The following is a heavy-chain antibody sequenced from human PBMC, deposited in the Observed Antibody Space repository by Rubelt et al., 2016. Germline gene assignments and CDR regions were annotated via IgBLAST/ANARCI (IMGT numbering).Heavy chain of an antibody. CDR1: GYTFTGYY. D-gene: IGHD6-13*01. J-gene: IGHJ3*02. CDR3: ARGSWFRGAFDI. Sequence: QVQLVQSGAEVKKPGASVKVSCKASGYTFTGYYMHWVRQAPGQGLEWVGRINPNSGGTNYAQRFQGWVTMTRATSISTAYMELSRLRSDDTAVYYCARGSWFRGAFDIWGQGTMVTVSS. CDR2: INPNSGGT. V-gene: IGHV1-2*04.